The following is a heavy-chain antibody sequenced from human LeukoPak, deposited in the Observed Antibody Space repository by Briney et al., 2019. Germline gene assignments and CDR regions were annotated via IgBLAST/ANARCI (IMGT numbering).Heavy chain of an antibody. CDR2: IYYSGTT. CDR3: ARRIRDGYNYLP. J-gene: IGHJ5*02. V-gene: IGHV4-59*12. D-gene: IGHD5-12*01. Sequence: SETLSLTCTVSGGSISSYYWSWIRQPPGKGLEWIGYIYYSGTTNYNPSLKSRVTISVDTSKNQFSLKLSSVTAADTAVCYCARRIRDGYNYLPWGQGTLVTVSS. CDR1: GGSISSYY.